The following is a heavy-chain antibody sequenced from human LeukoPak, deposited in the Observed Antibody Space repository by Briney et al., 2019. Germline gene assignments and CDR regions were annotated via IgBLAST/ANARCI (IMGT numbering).Heavy chain of an antibody. J-gene: IGHJ4*02. CDR1: GFTFSNFW. Sequence: GGSLRLSCAASGFTFSNFWMSWVRQAPGKGLEWVANIKVDGSEKYYMDSVKGRFTISRDNAENSLYLQMNSLRAEDTAVYYCARKTGTTGEAFDYWGQGTQVTVSS. V-gene: IGHV3-7*03. CDR2: IKVDGSEK. CDR3: ARKTGTTGEAFDY. D-gene: IGHD1-1*01.